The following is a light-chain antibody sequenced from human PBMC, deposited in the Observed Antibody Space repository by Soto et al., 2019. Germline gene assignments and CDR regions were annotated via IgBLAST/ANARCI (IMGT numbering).Light chain of an antibody. CDR1: QSISDY. Sequence: GDRVIITCRASQSISDYLAWYQQKPGKAPKLLIYDASSLQGGVPSRFSGSGSGTDFTLTISSLQPEDFATYYCQQRGTFGQGTKVDIK. J-gene: IGKJ1*01. V-gene: IGKV1-39*01. CDR2: DAS. CDR3: QQRGT.